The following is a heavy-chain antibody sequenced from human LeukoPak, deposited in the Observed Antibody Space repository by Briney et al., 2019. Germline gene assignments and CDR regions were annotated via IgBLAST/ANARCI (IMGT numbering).Heavy chain of an antibody. V-gene: IGHV1-69*13. CDR2: VIPIFGTA. Sequence: ASVKVSCKASGGTFSSYAISWVRQAPGQGLEWMGGVIPIFGTANYAQKFQGRVTITADESTSTAYMELSILRSEDTAVYYCARDDYGDAYYYYGMDVWGQGTTVTVSS. CDR3: ARDDYGDAYYYYGMDV. D-gene: IGHD4-17*01. CDR1: GGTFSSYA. J-gene: IGHJ6*02.